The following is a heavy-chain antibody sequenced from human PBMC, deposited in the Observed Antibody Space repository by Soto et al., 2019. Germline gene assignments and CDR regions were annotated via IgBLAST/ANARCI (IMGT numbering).Heavy chain of an antibody. Sequence: GSISSYYWSWIRQPPGKGLEWIGEINHSGSTNYNPSLKSRVTISVDTSKNQFSLKLSSVTAADTAVYYCASWAARPTYYYYYMDVWGKGTTVTVSS. D-gene: IGHD6-6*01. V-gene: IGHV4-34*01. J-gene: IGHJ6*03. CDR1: GSISSYY. CDR3: ASWAARPTYYYYYMDV. CDR2: INHSGST.